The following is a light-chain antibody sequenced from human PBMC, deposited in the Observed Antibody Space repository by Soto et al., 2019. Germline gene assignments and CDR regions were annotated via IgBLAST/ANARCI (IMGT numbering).Light chain of an antibody. Sequence: QSALTQPPSASGSPGQSVTISCTGTSSDVGGYNYVSWYQQHPGKAPKVMIYDVNKRPSGVPDHFSGSKSGNTASLTVSGLQAEDEADYYCSSHAGSANPVVFGTGTKLTVL. CDR2: DVN. CDR1: SSDVGGYNY. V-gene: IGLV2-8*01. J-gene: IGLJ1*01. CDR3: SSHAGSANPVV.